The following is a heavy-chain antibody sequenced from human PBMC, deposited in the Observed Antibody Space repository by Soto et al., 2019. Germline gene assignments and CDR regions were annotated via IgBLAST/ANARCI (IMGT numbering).Heavy chain of an antibody. V-gene: IGHV1-18*01. CDR3: ARDLWFGELFPGY. CDR1: GYTFTSYG. J-gene: IGHJ4*02. D-gene: IGHD3-10*01. Sequence: VASVKVSCKASGYTFTSYGINWLRQAPGQGLEWMGWISAYNGNTNYAQKLQGRVTMTTDTSTSTAYMELRSLRSDDTAVYYCARDLWFGELFPGYWGQGTLVTVSS. CDR2: ISAYNGNT.